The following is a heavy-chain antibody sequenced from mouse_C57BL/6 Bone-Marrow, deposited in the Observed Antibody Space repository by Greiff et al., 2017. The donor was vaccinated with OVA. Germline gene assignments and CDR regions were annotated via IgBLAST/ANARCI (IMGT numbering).Heavy chain of an antibody. J-gene: IGHJ4*01. CDR2: IDPSDSYT. CDR1: GYTFTSYW. V-gene: IGHV1-69*01. CDR3: ARRRGLYAMDD. Sequence: QVQLQQPGAELVMPGASVKLSCKASGYTFTSYWMHWVKQRPGQGLEWIGEIDPSDSYTNYNQKFKGKSTLTVDKSSSTAYMQLSSLTSEDSAVYYCARRRGLYAMDDWGQGTSVTVSS.